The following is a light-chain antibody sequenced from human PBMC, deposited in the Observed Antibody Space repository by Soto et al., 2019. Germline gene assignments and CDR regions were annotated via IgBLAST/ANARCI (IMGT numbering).Light chain of an antibody. Sequence: EIVLTQSPATLSLSPGETATLSCRASQSVSGYIGWYQQKPGQAPRLLIYADSNRATGIPARFSGSGSGTDFTLTISSLEPEDFAVYYCQHYGTSHFTFGPGTKVDIK. CDR1: QSVSGY. CDR3: QHYGTSHFT. V-gene: IGKV3-11*01. J-gene: IGKJ3*01. CDR2: ADS.